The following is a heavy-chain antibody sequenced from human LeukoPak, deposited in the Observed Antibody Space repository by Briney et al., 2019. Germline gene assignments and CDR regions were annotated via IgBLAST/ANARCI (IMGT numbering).Heavy chain of an antibody. CDR1: GYTFTSYG. V-gene: IGHV1-18*01. D-gene: IGHD3-22*01. CDR2: ISAYNGNT. J-gene: IGHJ4*02. CDR3: ARVFPYYYDSSGYYQLNDY. Sequence: VASVKVSCKASGYTFTSYGISWVRQAPGQGLEWMGWISAYNGNTNYAQKLQGRVTMTTDTSTSTAYMELRSLRSDDTAVYYCARVFPYYYDSSGYYQLNDYWGQGTLVTVSS.